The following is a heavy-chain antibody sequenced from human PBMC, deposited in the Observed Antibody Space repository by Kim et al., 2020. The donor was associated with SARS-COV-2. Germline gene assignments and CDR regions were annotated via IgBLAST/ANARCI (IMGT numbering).Heavy chain of an antibody. V-gene: IGHV3-7*01. D-gene: IGHD3-22*01. CDR1: GITFSSYW. J-gene: IGHJ4*02. Sequence: GGSLRLSCEVSGITFSSYWMSWVRQAPGKGLQWVAIINENGSKKLYLGSVRGRFTISRDNAKNSLYLQMYSLRPEDMAVYYCARRDNTGYYDYWGRGTLVTVSS. CDR3: ARRDNTGYYDY. CDR2: INENGSKK.